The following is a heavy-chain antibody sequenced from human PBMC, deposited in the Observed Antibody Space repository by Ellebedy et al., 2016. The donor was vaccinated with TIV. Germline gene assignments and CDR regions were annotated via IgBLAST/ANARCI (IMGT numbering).Heavy chain of an antibody. D-gene: IGHD5-12*01. CDR2: INHSGST. J-gene: IGHJ4*02. CDR3: ARGQGRRKATDY. CDR1: GESFSGHF. Sequence: SETLSLXXAVYGESFSGHFWTWIRQPPGKGLEWIGEINHSGSTNYNPSLKSRVTISVDTSKNQFSLKLRSVTAADTAVYFSARGQGRRKATDYWGQGTLVTVSS. V-gene: IGHV4-34*01.